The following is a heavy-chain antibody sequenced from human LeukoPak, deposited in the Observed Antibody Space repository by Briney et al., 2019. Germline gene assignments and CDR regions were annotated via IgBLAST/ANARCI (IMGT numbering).Heavy chain of an antibody. CDR3: AREWRGIASHYHGMDV. CDR1: GFSFSDYD. J-gene: IGHJ6*02. V-gene: IGHV3-13*01. CDR2: LGTNGDA. Sequence: GSLRLSCVASGFSFSDYDMYWVRQAAGRGLEWASALGTNGDAYYLGSVRGRFTISRENVKNSLYLQMNSLGVEDTAVYYCAREWRGIASHYHGMDVWGQGTTATVSS. D-gene: IGHD6-6*01.